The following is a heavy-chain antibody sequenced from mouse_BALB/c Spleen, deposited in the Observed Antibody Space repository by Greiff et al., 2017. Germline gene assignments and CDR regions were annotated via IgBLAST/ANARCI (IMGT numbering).Heavy chain of an antibody. D-gene: IGHD2-1*01. V-gene: IGHV5-12-1*01. CDR2: ISSGGGST. Sequence: EVMLVESGGGLVQPGGSLKLSCAASGFTFSSYDMSWVRQTPEKRLEWVAYISSGGGSTYYPDTVKGRFTISRDNAKNTLYLQMSSLKSEDTAMYYCASQNGNLSWFAYWGQGTLVTVSA. J-gene: IGHJ3*01. CDR3: ASQNGNLSWFAY. CDR1: GFTFSSYD.